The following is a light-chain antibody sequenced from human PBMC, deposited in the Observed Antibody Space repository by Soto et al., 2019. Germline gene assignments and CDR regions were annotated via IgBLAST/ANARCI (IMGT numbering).Light chain of an antibody. Sequence: DIQMTQSPSTLSASVGDTVTITCRASQSISGYLAWYQQKPGKAPKLLSLESGVPSRFIGSGSGTGFTLPISSLQPDDSASYYCQQYHSYPGTFGQGTRVEIK. J-gene: IGKJ1*01. CDR3: QQYHSYPGT. CDR1: QSISGY. V-gene: IGKV1-5*01.